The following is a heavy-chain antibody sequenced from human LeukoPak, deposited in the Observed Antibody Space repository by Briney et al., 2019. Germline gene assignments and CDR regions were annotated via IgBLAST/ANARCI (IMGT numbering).Heavy chain of an antibody. D-gene: IGHD1-26*01. J-gene: IGHJ6*02. CDR3: ARVKGAGYYYGMDV. CDR1: GGSISSYY. CDR2: IYYSGST. V-gene: IGHV4-59*01. Sequence: SETLSLTCTVSGGSISSYYWSWIRQPPGKGLEWIGYIYYSGSTNYNPSLKSRVTISVDTSKNQFSLKLSSVTAADTAVYYCARVKGAGYYYGMDVWGQGSLVTVAS.